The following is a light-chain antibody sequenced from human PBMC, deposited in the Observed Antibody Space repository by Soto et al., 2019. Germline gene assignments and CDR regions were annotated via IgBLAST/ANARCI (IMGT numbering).Light chain of an antibody. CDR3: LQHNSYPIP. CDR1: QGISNY. J-gene: IGKJ5*01. CDR2: AAS. V-gene: IGKV1-17*03. Sequence: TXXASQGISNYLVRFQQKPGKVPKRLIYAASSLQTGVPSRFSGSGSGTEFTLTIISLQPEDFATYYCLQHNSYPIPFGQGTRLEIK.